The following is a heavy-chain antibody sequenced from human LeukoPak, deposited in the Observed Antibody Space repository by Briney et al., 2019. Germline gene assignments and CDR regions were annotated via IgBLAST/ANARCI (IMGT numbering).Heavy chain of an antibody. Sequence: GGSLRLSCAASGFTFSNAWMSWVRQAPGKGLEWVGRIKSKTDGGTTDYAAPVKGRFTISRDDSKSTLYLQMNSLKTEDTAVYYCTTVYDSSGSGDYWGQGTLVTVSS. J-gene: IGHJ4*02. V-gene: IGHV3-15*01. CDR1: GFTFSNAW. CDR3: TTVYDSSGSGDY. CDR2: IKSKTDGGTT. D-gene: IGHD3-22*01.